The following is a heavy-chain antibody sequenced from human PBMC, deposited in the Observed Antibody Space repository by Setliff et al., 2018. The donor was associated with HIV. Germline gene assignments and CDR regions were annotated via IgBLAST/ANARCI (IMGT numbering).Heavy chain of an antibody. CDR2: ISSSSSTI. V-gene: IGHV3-48*04. CDR3: ARVANSRGYSYDFDS. D-gene: IGHD5-18*01. J-gene: IGHJ4*02. Sequence: PGESLKISCAASGFTFSGAEIHWVRQASGKGLEWVSYISSSSSTIYYVDSVKGRFTISRDNAKNSLYLQMNSLRAEDTAVYYCARVANSRGYSYDFDSWGQGTLVTVSS. CDR1: GFTFSGAE.